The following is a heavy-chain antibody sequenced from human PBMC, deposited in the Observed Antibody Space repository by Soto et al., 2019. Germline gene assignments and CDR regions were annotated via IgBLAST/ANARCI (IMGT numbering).Heavy chain of an antibody. D-gene: IGHD3-3*01. Sequence: QLQLQESGPGLLTPSETLSLTCTVSGGSISSRNYYWGWIRQPPGTGLAWIGSIYSSASTSYHPSLKSLVTMSVETSKNQFSLRLTSVPAADTAVYYGATQAYDFWSGYYLYFNYWGQGTLVAVSS. V-gene: IGHV4-39*01. CDR2: IYSSAST. CDR3: ATQAYDFWSGYYLYFNY. J-gene: IGHJ4*02. CDR1: GGSISSRNYY.